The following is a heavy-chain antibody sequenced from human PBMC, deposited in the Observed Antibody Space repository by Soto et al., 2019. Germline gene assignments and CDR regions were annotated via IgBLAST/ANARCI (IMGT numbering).Heavy chain of an antibody. CDR1: GYTFTSYD. J-gene: IGHJ4*02. D-gene: IGHD2-15*01. CDR2: MNPNSGNT. V-gene: IGHV1-8*01. CDR3: ARGRSFPKYCSGGSCFIDY. Sequence: GASVKVSCKASGYTFTSYDINWVRQATGQGLEWMGWMNPNSGNTGYAQKFQGRVTMTRNTSISTAYMELSSLRSEDTAVYYCARGRSFPKYCSGGSCFIDYWGQGTLVTVSS.